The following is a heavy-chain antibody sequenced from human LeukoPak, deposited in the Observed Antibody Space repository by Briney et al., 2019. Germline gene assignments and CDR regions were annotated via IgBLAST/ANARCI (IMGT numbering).Heavy chain of an antibody. D-gene: IGHD2-15*01. CDR2: IWYDGSNK. CDR3: AKGYWSGGSSYVY. Sequence: PGGSLRLSCAASGFTFSSYGMHWVRQAPGKGLEWVAVIWYDGSNKYYADSVKGRFTISRDNSKNTLYLQMNSLRADDTAVYYCAKGYWSGGSSYVYWGQGTLVTVSS. V-gene: IGHV3-33*06. J-gene: IGHJ4*02. CDR1: GFTFSSYG.